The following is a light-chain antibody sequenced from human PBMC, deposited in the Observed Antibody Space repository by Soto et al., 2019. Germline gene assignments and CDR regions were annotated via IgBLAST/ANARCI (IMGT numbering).Light chain of an antibody. J-gene: IGLJ1*01. Sequence: QSALTQPASVSGSPGQSITISCTGTISDIAGSNYVSWYQHHPGKAPKLMIYEVSNRTSGVSNRFSGSKSGNTASLTISGLQAEDEADYYCSSYISSSALYVFGTGTKVTVL. V-gene: IGLV2-14*01. CDR2: EVS. CDR3: SSYISSSALYV. CDR1: ISDIAGSNY.